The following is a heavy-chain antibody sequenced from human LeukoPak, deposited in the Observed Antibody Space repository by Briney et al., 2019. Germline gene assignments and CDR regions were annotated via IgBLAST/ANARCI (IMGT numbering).Heavy chain of an antibody. D-gene: IGHD2-2*01. V-gene: IGHV3-53*01. CDR1: GFTVSSNY. J-gene: IGHJ3*02. Sequence: GGSLRLSCAASGFTVSSNYMSWVRQAPGKGLEWVSVIYSGGSTYYADSVKGRFTISRDNAKNSLYLQMNSLRAEDTAVYYCATLEVPAAMIDAFHIWGQGTMVTVSS. CDR2: IYSGGST. CDR3: ATLEVPAAMIDAFHI.